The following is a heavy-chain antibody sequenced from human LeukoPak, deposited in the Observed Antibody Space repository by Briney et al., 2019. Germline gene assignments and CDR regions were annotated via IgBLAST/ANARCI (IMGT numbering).Heavy chain of an antibody. J-gene: IGHJ4*02. V-gene: IGHV1-69*05. D-gene: IGHD5-18*01. CDR3: ARGLDASMETAYDY. CDR2: IIPIFGTS. CDR1: GGSFNAYA. Sequence: SVKVSCKASGGSFNAYAISWVRQAPGQGLEWKGGIIPIFGTSNYAQKLQGRVTISTDESTSTAYMEVSSLRSEDTAIYYCARGLDASMETAYDYWGQGTLVTVSS.